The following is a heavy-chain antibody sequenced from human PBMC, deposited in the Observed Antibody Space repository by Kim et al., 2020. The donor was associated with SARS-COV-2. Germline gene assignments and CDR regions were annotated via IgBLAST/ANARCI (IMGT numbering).Heavy chain of an antibody. Sequence: SETLSLTCTVSGGSISSGGYYWSWIRQHPGKGLEWIGYIYYSGSTYYNPSLKSRVTISVDTSKNQFSLKLSSMTAADTAVYYCAKSKIGGYCSGGSCYDWFDPWGQGTLVTVSS. CDR1: GGSISSGGYY. J-gene: IGHJ5*02. CDR3: AKSKIGGYCSGGSCYDWFDP. V-gene: IGHV4-31*03. CDR2: IYYSGST. D-gene: IGHD2-15*01.